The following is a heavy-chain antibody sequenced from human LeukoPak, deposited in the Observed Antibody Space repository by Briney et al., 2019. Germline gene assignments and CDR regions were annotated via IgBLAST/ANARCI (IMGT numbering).Heavy chain of an antibody. CDR3: ARALRVTYYYGSGSYPPDV. CDR1: GGSISSYY. CDR2: IYYSGST. J-gene: IGHJ6*02. Sequence: NPSETLSLTCTVSGGSISSYYWSWIRQPPGKGLEWIGYIYYSGSTNYNPSLKSRVTISVDTSKNQFSLKLSSVTAADTAVYYCARALRVTYYYGSGSYPPDVWGQGTTVTVSS. V-gene: IGHV4-59*01. D-gene: IGHD3-10*01.